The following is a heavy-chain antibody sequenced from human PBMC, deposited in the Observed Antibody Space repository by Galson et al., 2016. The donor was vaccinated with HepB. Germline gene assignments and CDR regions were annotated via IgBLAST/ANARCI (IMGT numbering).Heavy chain of an antibody. D-gene: IGHD1-1*01. CDR1: GFSLNTSGMC. CDR3: ARRTYLVDAFDI. Sequence: PALVKPTQTLTLTCTFSGFSLNTSGMCVSWIRQPPGKALEWLALIDWDDDKYYNTSLKTRLTISKDTSKNQVVLTMTNMDPVDTATYYCARRTYLVDAFDIWGQGTMVTDSS. J-gene: IGHJ3*02. V-gene: IGHV2-70*01. CDR2: IDWDDDK.